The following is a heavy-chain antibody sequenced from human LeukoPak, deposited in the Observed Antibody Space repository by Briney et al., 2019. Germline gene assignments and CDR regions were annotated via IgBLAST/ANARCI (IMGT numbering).Heavy chain of an antibody. V-gene: IGHV3-11*05. CDR3: ATENWGAFDI. CDR1: GITFSPYY. CDR2: ISGDSTYR. Sequence: GGSLRLSCAASGITFSPYYMSWVRQAPGKGLEWVSYISGDSTYRDYADSVKGRFTISRDNAKNSLYLHMNNLRVDDTAVYYCATENWGAFDIWGQGTMVTVSS. J-gene: IGHJ3*02. D-gene: IGHD7-27*01.